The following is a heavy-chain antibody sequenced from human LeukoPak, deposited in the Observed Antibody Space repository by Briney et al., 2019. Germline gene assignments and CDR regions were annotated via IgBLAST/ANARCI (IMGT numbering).Heavy chain of an antibody. J-gene: IGHJ4*02. Sequence: PSETLSLTCTVSGGSISSSNWWTWVRQPPGKGLEWIGEIYHSGSTNYNPSLRSRVTISGDKSKNQFSLNLISVTAADAAMYYCARMGSGSYYGGFDYWGQGTLVTVSS. CDR1: GGSISSSNW. CDR3: ARMGSGSYYGGFDY. D-gene: IGHD1-26*01. CDR2: IYHSGST. V-gene: IGHV4-4*02.